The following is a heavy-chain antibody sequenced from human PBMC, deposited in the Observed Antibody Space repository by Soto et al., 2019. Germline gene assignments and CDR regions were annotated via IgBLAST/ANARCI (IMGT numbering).Heavy chain of an antibody. J-gene: IGHJ6*02. CDR3: ARAPGDSSKPYYYYGMDV. D-gene: IGHD6-13*01. CDR2: TNPNSGGE. CDR1: GYTFTGYY. Sequence: APGKGSCKASGYTFTGYYMHWGRPGPGKGLKGRGWTNPNSGGENYAQQFRGCVTMTRDTSISAAYMELSRLRSDDTAVYYCARAPGDSSKPYYYYGMDVWGQGTTVTVS. V-gene: IGHV1-2*04.